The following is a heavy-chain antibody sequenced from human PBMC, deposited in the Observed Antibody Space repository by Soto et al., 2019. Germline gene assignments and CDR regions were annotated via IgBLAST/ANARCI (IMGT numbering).Heavy chain of an antibody. V-gene: IGHV4-30-4*01. CDR1: GGSINSGDYY. Sequence: SETLSLTCTVSGGSINSGDYYWTWIRPPPGKGLEWIGYIYYTGSTYYKPSLQSRVTISVDTSKNQFSLKLSSVTAADTAVYYCARVLGHSYGYALDYWGQGTLVTVSS. J-gene: IGHJ4*02. CDR2: IYYTGST. CDR3: ARVLGHSYGYALDY. D-gene: IGHD5-18*01.